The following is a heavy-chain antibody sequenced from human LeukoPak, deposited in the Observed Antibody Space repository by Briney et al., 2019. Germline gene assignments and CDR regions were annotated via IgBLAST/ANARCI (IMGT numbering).Heavy chain of an antibody. J-gene: IGHJ4*02. CDR1: GFTFSNAW. CDR3: TTDLSAVAGTFDY. Sequence: PGGSLRLSCAASGFTFSNAWMSWVCQAPGKGLEWVGRIKSKPDGGTTDYAAPVKGRFTISRDDSRNTLYLQMNSLTSEDTAVYYCTTDLSAVAGTFDYWGQGTLVTVSS. V-gene: IGHV3-15*01. CDR2: IKSKPDGGTT. D-gene: IGHD6-19*01.